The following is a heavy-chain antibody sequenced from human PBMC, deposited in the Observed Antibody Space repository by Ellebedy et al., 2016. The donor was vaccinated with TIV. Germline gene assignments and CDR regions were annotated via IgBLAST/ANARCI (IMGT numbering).Heavy chain of an antibody. D-gene: IGHD4-23*01. V-gene: IGHV1-8*01. J-gene: IGHJ2*01. CDR3: AIRFGGDSGTWYFDL. CDR2: MNPSSGNT. CDR1: GYTFTNDA. Sequence: AASVKVSCKASGYTFTNDAINWVRQATGQGLEWVGWMNPSSGNTGYAERFQGRVTMTRNTSINTAFMELSSLGSEDTAVYYCAIRFGGDSGTWYFDLWGRGTLVTVSS.